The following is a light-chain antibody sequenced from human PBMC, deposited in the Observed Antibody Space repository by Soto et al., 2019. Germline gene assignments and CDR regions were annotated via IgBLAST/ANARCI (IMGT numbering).Light chain of an antibody. J-gene: IGKJ2*01. CDR3: QPYGYSSHT. CDR1: QSVSSSY. V-gene: IGKV3-20*01. CDR2: GAS. Sequence: EIVLTQSPGTLSLSPGERATLSCRASQSVSSSYLAWYQHKPGQAPRLLIYGASSRPTAIPDRFSGSGSGTDYTLTISRLQHSYFAVCYYQPYGYSSHTFGQGTNLEIK.